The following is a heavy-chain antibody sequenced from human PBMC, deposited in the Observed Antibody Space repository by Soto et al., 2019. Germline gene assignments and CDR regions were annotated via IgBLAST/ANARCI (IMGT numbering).Heavy chain of an antibody. V-gene: IGHV3-30*18. D-gene: IGHD3-10*01. CDR1: GFSFSNHG. Sequence: QVRLAESGGGVVQPGRSLRISCAASGFSFSNHGMQWVRQAPGKGLEWVAVISYDGNVKYYTDSVKGRFTISRDNSQSTLFLQMDSLRPEDAAVYYCAKDLKVSGGFHGSLNYYYGMDVWGQGTTVTVSS. J-gene: IGHJ6*02. CDR2: ISYDGNVK. CDR3: AKDLKVSGGFHGSLNYYYGMDV.